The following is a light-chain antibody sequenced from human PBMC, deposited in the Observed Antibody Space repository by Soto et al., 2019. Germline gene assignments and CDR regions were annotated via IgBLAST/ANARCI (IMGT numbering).Light chain of an antibody. J-gene: IGKJ2*01. V-gene: IGKV3-20*01. CDR2: GAS. CDR3: QQYGDSPYT. CDR1: QSVSSNY. Sequence: EIVLTQSPGTLSLFPGERATLSCRASQSVSSNYLAWYQHKPGQAPRLLFSGASSRATGIPDRFSGSGSGTDFSLTITRLEPEDFAVYYCQQYGDSPYTFGQGTKLEI.